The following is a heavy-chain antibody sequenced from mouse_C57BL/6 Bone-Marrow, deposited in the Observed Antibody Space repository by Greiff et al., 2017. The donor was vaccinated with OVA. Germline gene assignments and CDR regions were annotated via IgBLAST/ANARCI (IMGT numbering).Heavy chain of an antibody. V-gene: IGHV6-6*01. J-gene: IGHJ3*01. CDR2: IRNKANNHAT. CDR3: TPHPYYGNYEAWFAY. Sequence: EVKVEESGGGLVQPGGSMKLSCAASGFTFSDAWMDWVRQSPEKGLEWVAEIRNKANNHATYYAESVKGRFTISRDDSKSSVYLQMNSLRAEDTGIYYCTPHPYYGNYEAWFAYWGQGTLVTVSA. D-gene: IGHD2-10*01. CDR1: GFTFSDAW.